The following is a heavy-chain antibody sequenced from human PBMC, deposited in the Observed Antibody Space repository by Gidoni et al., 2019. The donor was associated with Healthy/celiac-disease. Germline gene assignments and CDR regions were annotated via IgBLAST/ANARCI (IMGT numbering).Heavy chain of an antibody. CDR3: TTEKNSGYDEEDYYYYYGMDV. D-gene: IGHD5-12*01. CDR2: IKSKTDGGTT. Sequence: EVQLVEYGGGLGKPGGSLRLACEASGFTFRNAWRNWVRKAPGKGLEWVGRIKSKTDGGTTDYAAPVKGRFTISRDDSKNTLYLQMNSLKTEDTAVYYCTTEKNSGYDEEDYYYYYGMDVWGQGTTVTVSS. V-gene: IGHV3-15*07. J-gene: IGHJ6*02. CDR1: GFTFRNAW.